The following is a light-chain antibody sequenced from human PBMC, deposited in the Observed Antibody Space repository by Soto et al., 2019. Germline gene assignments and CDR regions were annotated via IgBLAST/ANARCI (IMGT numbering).Light chain of an antibody. J-gene: IGKJ4*01. CDR3: QQYFSTPFT. CDR2: WAS. CDR1: RSILYSSKNNNY. Sequence: DIVMTQSPESLAVSLGGRATINCKSSRSILYSSKNNNYLAWYQQKPGQPPKLLIYWASTRESGVPDRFSGSGSGTDFTLTISNLQAEDVAIYYCQQYFSTPFTFGGGTKVE. V-gene: IGKV4-1*01.